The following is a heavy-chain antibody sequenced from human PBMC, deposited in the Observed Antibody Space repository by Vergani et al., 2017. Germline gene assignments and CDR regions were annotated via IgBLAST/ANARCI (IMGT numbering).Heavy chain of an antibody. CDR2: ISYDGSNK. CDR3: ARDGPGSWYYFDY. D-gene: IGHD6-13*01. J-gene: IGHJ4*02. V-gene: IGHV3-30-3*01. CDR1: GFTFSSYA. Sequence: QVQLVESGGGVVQPGRSLRLSCAASGFTFSSYAMHWVRQAPGKGLEWVAVISYDGSNKYYADSVKGRFTISRDNSKNTLYVQMNSLRAEDTAVYYCARDGPGSWYYFDYWGQGTRVTVSS.